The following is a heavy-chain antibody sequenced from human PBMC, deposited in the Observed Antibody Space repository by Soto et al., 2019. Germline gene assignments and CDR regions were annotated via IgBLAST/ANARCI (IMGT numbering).Heavy chain of an antibody. D-gene: IGHD1-26*01. Sequence: GGSLRLSCAASGFTFSSYAMSWVRQAPGKGLEWVSAISGSGCSTYYADSVKGRFTISRDNSKNTLYLQMNSLRAEDTAVYYCAKDGVVGAPLRFLSGYFRHWGKGTLVTVSS. CDR2: ISGSGCST. J-gene: IGHJ1*01. V-gene: IGHV3-23*01. CDR1: GFTFSSYA. CDR3: AKDGVVGAPLRFLSGYFRH.